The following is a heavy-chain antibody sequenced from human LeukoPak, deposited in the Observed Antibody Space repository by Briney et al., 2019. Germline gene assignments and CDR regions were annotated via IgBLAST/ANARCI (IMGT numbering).Heavy chain of an antibody. J-gene: IGHJ2*01. CDR3: ARGYSGSGWYFDL. CDR1: GGSFSGYY. D-gene: IGHD1-26*01. V-gene: IGHV4-34*01. CDR2: INHSGST. Sequence: PSETLSLTCAVYGGSFSGYYWSWIRQPPGKGLEWIGEINHSGSTNYNPSLKSRVTISVDTSKNQFSLKLSSVTAADTAVYYCARGYSGSGWYFDLWGRGTLVTVSS.